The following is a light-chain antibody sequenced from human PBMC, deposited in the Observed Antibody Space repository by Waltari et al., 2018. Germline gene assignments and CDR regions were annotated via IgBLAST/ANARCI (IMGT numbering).Light chain of an antibody. V-gene: IGKV2D-29*02. Sequence: IEMTQTPLSLPVTPGEPASISCRSSQSLLHSNGNTYLHWYLQKAGQSPRLLIYKVTNRESGVPDRFSGSGSGTDFTLKISRVEPEDVGVYYCMQSTKDPYSFGQGTKVEIK. CDR1: QSLLHSNGNTY. CDR2: KVT. CDR3: MQSTKDPYS. J-gene: IGKJ2*03.